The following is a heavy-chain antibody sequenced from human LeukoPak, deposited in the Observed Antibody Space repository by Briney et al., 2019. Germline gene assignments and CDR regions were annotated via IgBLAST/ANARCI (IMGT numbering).Heavy chain of an antibody. J-gene: IGHJ3*02. V-gene: IGHV3-21*01. Sequence: GGSLRLSCAASGFTFSSYSMNWVRQAPGKGLEWVSSISSSSSYIYYADSVKGRFTISRDNAKNSLYLQMNSLRAEDTAVYYCARIKPRGYGYGVRGMLCAFDIWGQGTMVTVSS. CDR1: GFTFSSYS. D-gene: IGHD5-18*01. CDR3: ARIKPRGYGYGVRGMLCAFDI. CDR2: ISSSSSYI.